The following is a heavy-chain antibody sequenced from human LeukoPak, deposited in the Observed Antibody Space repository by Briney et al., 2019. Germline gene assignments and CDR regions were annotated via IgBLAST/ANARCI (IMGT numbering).Heavy chain of an antibody. Sequence: SCKASGFTFSSYGMHWVRQAPGKGLEWVAVISYDGSNKYYADSVKGRFTISRDNAKNSLYLQMNSLRAEDTAVYYCAELGITMIGGVWGKGTTVTISS. CDR2: ISYDGSNK. CDR3: AELGITMIGGV. D-gene: IGHD3-10*02. V-gene: IGHV3-30*12. J-gene: IGHJ6*04. CDR1: GFTFSSYG.